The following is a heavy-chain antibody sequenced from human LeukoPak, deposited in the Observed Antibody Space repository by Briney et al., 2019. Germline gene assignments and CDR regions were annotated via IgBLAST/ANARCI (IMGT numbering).Heavy chain of an antibody. CDR2: IYTSGST. V-gene: IGHV4-4*07. D-gene: IGHD1-14*01. CDR1: GDSISSYY. Sequence: SETLSLTCTVSGDSISSYYWGWLRQPAGKGLEWLGRIYTSGSTNYNPSLKSRVTMSVDTSKNQFSLKLSSVTAADTAVHYCARDQNPGVYFDYCGQGNLVTVSS. J-gene: IGHJ4*02. CDR3: ARDQNPGVYFDY.